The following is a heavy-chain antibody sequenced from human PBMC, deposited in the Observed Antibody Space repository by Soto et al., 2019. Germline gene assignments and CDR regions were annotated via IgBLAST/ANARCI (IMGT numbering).Heavy chain of an antibody. D-gene: IGHD3-10*01. J-gene: IGHJ6*02. CDR2: IYYSGST. CDR1: GGSISSGDYY. Sequence: SETLSLTCTVSGGSISSGDYYWSWIRQPPGKGLEWIGYIYYSGSTYYNPSLKSRVTISVDTSKNQFSLKLSSVTAADTAVYYCARDSRPGHYYGMAVSGQGTTVTVSS. V-gene: IGHV4-30-4*01. CDR3: ARDSRPGHYYGMAV.